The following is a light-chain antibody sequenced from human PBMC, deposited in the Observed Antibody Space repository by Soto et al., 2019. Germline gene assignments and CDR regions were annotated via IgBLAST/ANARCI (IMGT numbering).Light chain of an antibody. V-gene: IGKV3-11*01. J-gene: IGKJ1*01. CDR2: DAS. Sequence: EIVLTQSPATLSLSPGEGATLSCRASQSVSSYLAWYQQKPGQAPRLLIYDASNRATGIPARFSGSGSGTDFTLTISSLEPEDFAVYYCQQRGTFGQGTKVDIK. CDR1: QSVSSY. CDR3: QQRGT.